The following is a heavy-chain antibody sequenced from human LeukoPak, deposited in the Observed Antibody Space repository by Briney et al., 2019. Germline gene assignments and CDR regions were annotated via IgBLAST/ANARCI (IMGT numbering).Heavy chain of an antibody. Sequence: PGGSLRLSCAASGFSFSNHGMHWVRQAPGKRLEWVAVIWDDGNNKRYANSVNGRFTISRDNSENTLYLQMSGLTAEDTAMYYCARDSYQDYYGRFDPWGQGTLVIVSS. D-gene: IGHD3-10*01. J-gene: IGHJ5*02. CDR3: ARDSYQDYYGRFDP. CDR2: IWDDGNNK. CDR1: GFSFSNHG. V-gene: IGHV3-33*01.